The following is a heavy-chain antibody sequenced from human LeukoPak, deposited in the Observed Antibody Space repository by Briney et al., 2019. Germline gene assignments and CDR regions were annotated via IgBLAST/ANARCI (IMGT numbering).Heavy chain of an antibody. J-gene: IGHJ5*02. CDR2: ISSSSNYI. CDR1: GFTFSRYG. V-gene: IGHV3-21*01. Sequence: PGGSLRLSRAASGFTFSRYGMHWVRQAPGKGLEWVSSISSSSNYIYYADSVKGRFTISRDNAKNSLYLQMNSLRADDTAVYYCARDPVTAGTGWFDPWGQGTLVTVSS. CDR3: ARDPVTAGTGWFDP. D-gene: IGHD6-13*01.